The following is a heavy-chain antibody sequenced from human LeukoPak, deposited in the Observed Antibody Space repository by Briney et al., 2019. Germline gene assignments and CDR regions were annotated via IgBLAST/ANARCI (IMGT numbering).Heavy chain of an antibody. V-gene: IGHV3-21*04. Sequence: KPGGSLRLSCAASGVTFSTYNRNWVRQAPGKGLEWVSSISFIGNYLYYADSVRGRSTISRDSANSSLYLQIYNQGAEDTGVYYCAREPPARIFDHLRQGTMVTVSS. CDR2: ISFIGNYL. CDR1: GVTFSTYN. J-gene: IGHJ4*02. CDR3: AREPPARIFDH.